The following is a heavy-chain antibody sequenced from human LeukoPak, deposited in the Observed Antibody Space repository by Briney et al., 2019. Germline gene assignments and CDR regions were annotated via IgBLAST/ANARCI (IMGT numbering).Heavy chain of an antibody. J-gene: IGHJ4*02. CDR2: IYYSGST. D-gene: IGHD3-22*01. V-gene: IGHV4-39*07. CDR1: GGSISSNGYY. Sequence: SETLSLTCTVSGGSISSNGYYWGWIRQPPGKGLEWIGSIYYSGSTNYNPSLKSRVTISVDTSKNQFSLKLSSVTAADTAVYYCARGDTDYYDSSGPGPLGYWGQGTLVTASS. CDR3: ARGDTDYYDSSGPGPLGY.